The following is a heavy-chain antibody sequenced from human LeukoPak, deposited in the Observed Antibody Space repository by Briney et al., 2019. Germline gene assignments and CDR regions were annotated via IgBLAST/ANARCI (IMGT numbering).Heavy chain of an antibody. CDR1: GFTFSSYA. CDR2: VSGSGGST. Sequence: GGSLRLSCAASGFTFSSYAMSWVRQAPGKGLEWVSAVSGSGGSTYYADSVKGRFIISRDNSKNTLYLQMNSLRAEDTAVYYCAKDGWEDIVVVPAAMMGYFDYWGQGTLVTVSS. V-gene: IGHV3-23*01. J-gene: IGHJ4*02. CDR3: AKDGWEDIVVVPAAMMGYFDY. D-gene: IGHD2-2*01.